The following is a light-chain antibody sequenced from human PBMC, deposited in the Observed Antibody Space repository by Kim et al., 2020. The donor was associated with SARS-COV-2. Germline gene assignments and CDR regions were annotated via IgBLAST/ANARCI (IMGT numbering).Light chain of an antibody. J-gene: IGLJ1*01. V-gene: IGLV1-40*01. CDR1: GSTVGAGYD. CDR2: GTS. CDR3: QSYDSSLSGSGV. Sequence: VTISCTGSGSTVGAGYDVHWYQQLPGTAPKLLISGTSNRPSGVPDRFSGSKSGTSASLAITGLQAEDEADYYCQSYDSSLSGSGVFGTGTKVTVL.